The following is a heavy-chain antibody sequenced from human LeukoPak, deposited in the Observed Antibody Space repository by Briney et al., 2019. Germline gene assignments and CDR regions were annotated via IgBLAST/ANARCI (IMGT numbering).Heavy chain of an antibody. Sequence: PSETLSLTCTVFGGSISSGDYYWSWIRQPPGKGLEWIGYIYYSGSTYYNPSLKSRVTISVDTSKNQFSLKLSSVTAADTAVYYCASAKVVVVTAHFDYWGQGTQVTVSS. CDR2: IYYSGST. CDR1: GGSISSGDYY. J-gene: IGHJ4*02. V-gene: IGHV4-30-4*01. CDR3: ASAKVVVVTAHFDY. D-gene: IGHD2-21*02.